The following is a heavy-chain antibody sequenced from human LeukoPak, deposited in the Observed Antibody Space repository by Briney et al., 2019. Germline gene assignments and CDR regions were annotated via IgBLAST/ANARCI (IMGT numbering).Heavy chain of an antibody. CDR1: GFTFSSYA. CDR2: ISGSGGST. CDR3: AKRLGPLSYYYGMDV. J-gene: IGHJ6*02. V-gene: IGHV3-23*01. Sequence: PGGSLRLACAASGFTFSSYAMSWVRQAPGKGLEWVSAISGSGGSTYYADSVKGRFTISRDNSKNTLYLQMNSLRAEDTALYYCAKRLGPLSYYYGMDVWGQGTTVTVSS. D-gene: IGHD6-19*01.